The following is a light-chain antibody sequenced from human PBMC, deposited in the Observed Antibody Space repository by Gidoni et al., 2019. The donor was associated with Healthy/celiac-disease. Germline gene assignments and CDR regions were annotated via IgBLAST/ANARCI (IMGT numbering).Light chain of an antibody. CDR1: QSISSY. V-gene: IGKV1-39*01. CDR3: QESYPTLQVT. Sequence: ITRSLSAPSASVGDRVAITCRASQSISSYLNWYQQKPGKAPKLLIYAASSLQSAVPSRFSLSGSGTDLTLTISRLQAENFATYEGQESYPTLQVTFGPGTKVEIK. J-gene: IGKJ3*01. CDR2: AAS.